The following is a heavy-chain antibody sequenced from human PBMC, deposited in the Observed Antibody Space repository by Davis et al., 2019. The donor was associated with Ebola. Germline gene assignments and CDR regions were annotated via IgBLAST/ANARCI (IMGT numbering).Heavy chain of an antibody. CDR2: IWYDGRNK. Sequence: GGSLRLSCAASGFTFSSYGLHWVRQPPGKGLEWVAIIWYDGRNKYYADSVKGRFTISRDNSKNTLYLQMNSLGAEDTAVYYCARDTYYYYNTMDVWGKGTTVTVSS. CDR3: ARDTYYYYNTMDV. V-gene: IGHV3-33*01. CDR1: GFTFSSYG. J-gene: IGHJ6*04.